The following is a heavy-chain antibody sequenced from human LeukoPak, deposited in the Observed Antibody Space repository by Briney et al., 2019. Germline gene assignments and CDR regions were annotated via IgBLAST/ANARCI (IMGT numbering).Heavy chain of an antibody. V-gene: IGHV3-30*18. D-gene: IGHD2-2*01. CDR2: ISYDGSNK. Sequence: HPGGSLRLSCAASGFTFSSFGMHWARQAPGKGLEWVAVISYDGSNKYYADSVKGRFTISRDNSKNTLNLQMNSLRAEDTAVYYCAKDQKVVVPVATDFDYWGQGTLVTVSS. CDR1: GFTFSSFG. CDR3: AKDQKVVVPVATDFDY. J-gene: IGHJ4*02.